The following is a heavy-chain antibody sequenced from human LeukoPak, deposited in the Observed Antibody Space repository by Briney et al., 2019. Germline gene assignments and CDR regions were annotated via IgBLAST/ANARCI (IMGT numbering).Heavy chain of an antibody. CDR1: GGSFSGYY. D-gene: IGHD3-3*01. CDR3: ARGGLYDFWSGYWMNWFDP. CDR2: INHSGST. J-gene: IGHJ5*02. Sequence: SETLSLTCTVSGGSFSGYYWSWIRQPPGKGLEWIGEINHSGSTNYNPSLKSRVTISVDTSKNQFSLKLSSVTAADTAVYYCARGGLYDFWSGYWMNWFDPWGQGTLVTVSS. V-gene: IGHV4-34*01.